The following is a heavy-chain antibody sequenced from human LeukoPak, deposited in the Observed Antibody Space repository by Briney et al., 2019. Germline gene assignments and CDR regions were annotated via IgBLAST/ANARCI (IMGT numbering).Heavy chain of an antibody. CDR1: GFTVSSNY. J-gene: IGHJ5*02. CDR3: ARAQDSSSWEGDWFDP. CDR2: IYSGGTT. V-gene: IGHV3-66*01. D-gene: IGHD6-13*01. Sequence: GGSLRLSCAASGFTVSSNYMSWVRQAPGKGLEWVSVIYSGGTTYYTDSVKGRFTISRDNSKNMLYLQMNSLRAEDTAVYYCARAQDSSSWEGDWFDPWGQGTLVTVSS.